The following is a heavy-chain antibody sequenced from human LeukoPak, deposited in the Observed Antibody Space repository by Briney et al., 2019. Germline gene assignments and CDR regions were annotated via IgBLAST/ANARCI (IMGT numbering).Heavy chain of an antibody. Sequence: ASVKVSCKASGYTFTGYYMHWVRQAPGRGLEWMGWINPNSGGTNYAQKFQGRVTMTRDTSISTAYMELSRLRSDDTAVYYCARMSDSGSYNNLNFDYWGQGTLVTVSS. D-gene: IGHD1-26*01. CDR1: GYTFTGYY. V-gene: IGHV1-2*02. CDR2: INPNSGGT. J-gene: IGHJ4*02. CDR3: ARMSDSGSYNNLNFDY.